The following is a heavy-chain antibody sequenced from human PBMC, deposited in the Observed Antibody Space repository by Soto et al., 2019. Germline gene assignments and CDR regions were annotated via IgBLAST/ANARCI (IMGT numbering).Heavy chain of an antibody. Sequence: QVQLVQSGAEVKKPGASVKVSCKASGYTFPIYDINWVRQATGQGLEWLGWMNPNSGNTGYAQKFQGRVTMTRNTSINTAYMELSSLRSEDTAVYYCARAFCSSTSCHFDYWGQGTLVTVSS. D-gene: IGHD2-2*01. J-gene: IGHJ4*02. CDR2: MNPNSGNT. CDR1: GYTFPIYD. V-gene: IGHV1-8*01. CDR3: ARAFCSSTSCHFDY.